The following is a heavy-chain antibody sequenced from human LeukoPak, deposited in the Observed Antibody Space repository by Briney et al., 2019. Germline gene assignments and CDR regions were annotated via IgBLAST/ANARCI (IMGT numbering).Heavy chain of an antibody. V-gene: IGHV3-23*01. D-gene: IGHD2-15*01. CDR1: GLTFSSYA. CDR2: ISGSGGST. Sequence: GGSLRLSCAASGLTFSSYAMSWVRQAPGKGLEWVSAISGSGGSTYYADSVKGRFTISRDNSKNTLYLQMNSLRAEDTAVYYCAKCRGGSCLRSFDYWGQGTLVTVSS. J-gene: IGHJ4*02. CDR3: AKCRGGSCLRSFDY.